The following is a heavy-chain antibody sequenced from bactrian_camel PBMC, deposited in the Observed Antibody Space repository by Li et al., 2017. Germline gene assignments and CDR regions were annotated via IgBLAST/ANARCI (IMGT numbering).Heavy chain of an antibody. CDR1: GYTYC. Sequence: HVQLVESGGGPVQAGGSLRLSCAASGYTYCMAWFRQAPGKEREGVATINNGGGRIYYADSVKGRFTISQDNAKNTLYLQMNSLKPVDTAMYYCAAARGRQYRNTWYFTGDYNYWGQGTQVTVS. J-gene: IGHJ4*01. CDR3: AAARGRQYRNTWYFTGDYNY. V-gene: IGHV3S1*01. CDR2: INNGGGRI. D-gene: IGHD6*01.